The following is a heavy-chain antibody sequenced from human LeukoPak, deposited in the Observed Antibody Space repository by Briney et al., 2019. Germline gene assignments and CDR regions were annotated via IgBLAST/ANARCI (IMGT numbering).Heavy chain of an antibody. CDR2: ISTSGDST. V-gene: IGHV3-23*01. D-gene: IGHD3-22*01. CDR1: GINFSSYA. CDR3: AKGRGFYDSSGYYYAYYYGMDV. J-gene: IGHJ6*02. Sequence: GGSLRLSCAASGINFSSYALSWVRQAPGKGLGWVSGISTSGDSTNYADSVKGRFTISRDNSKNTLYLHMNSLRAEDTAVYYCAKGRGFYDSSGYYYAYYYGMDVWGQGTTVTVSS.